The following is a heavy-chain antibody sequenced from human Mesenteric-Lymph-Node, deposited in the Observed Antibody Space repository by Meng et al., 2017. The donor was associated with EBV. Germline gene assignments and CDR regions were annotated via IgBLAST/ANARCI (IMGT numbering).Heavy chain of an antibody. J-gene: IGHJ5*02. D-gene: IGHD2-15*01. CDR3: ARDLYVVVAAAGHNLFDP. Sequence: EVQLVESGGGLVKPGGSLRLSCAASGFTFSDYSMNWVRHAPGKGLEWVSYISDSSSNINYADSVKGRFTISRDNAKNSLYLQMNSLRPEDTAIYYCARDLYVVVAAAGHNLFDPWGQGTLVTVYS. V-gene: IGHV3-21*01. CDR2: ISDSSSNI. CDR1: GFTFSDYS.